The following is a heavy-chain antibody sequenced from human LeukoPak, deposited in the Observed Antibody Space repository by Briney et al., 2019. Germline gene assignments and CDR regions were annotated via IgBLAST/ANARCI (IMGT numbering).Heavy chain of an antibody. CDR1: GGSFSGYY. V-gene: IGHV4-34*01. Sequence: PSETLSLTCAVYGGSFSGYYWSWIRQPPGKGLGWIGEINHSGSTNYNPSLKSRVTISVDTSKNQFSLKLTSVTAADTAVYYCARVKRRMGSSSGDYSDYWGQGALVTVSS. CDR3: ARVKRRMGSSSGDYSDY. J-gene: IGHJ4*02. D-gene: IGHD6-6*01. CDR2: INHSGST.